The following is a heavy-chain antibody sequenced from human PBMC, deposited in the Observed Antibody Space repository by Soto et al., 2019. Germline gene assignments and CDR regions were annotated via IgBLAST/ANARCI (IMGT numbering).Heavy chain of an antibody. D-gene: IGHD2-2*01. CDR1: GFAFNNYG. CDR2: ISKSDYT. J-gene: IGHJ4*02. Sequence: GGSLRLSCTVSGFAFNNYGINWVRQAPGKGLEWVSSISKSDYTYYSDSVKGRFAISRDNDKSSVSLKMNPLRVEDTAVYYSAREDSIIIPAVSDFWGQGTLVTVSS. V-gene: IGHV3-21*01. CDR3: AREDSIIIPAVSDF.